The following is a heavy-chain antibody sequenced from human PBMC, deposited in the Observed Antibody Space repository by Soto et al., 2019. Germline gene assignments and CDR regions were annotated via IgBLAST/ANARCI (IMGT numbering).Heavy chain of an antibody. J-gene: IGHJ4*02. D-gene: IGHD6-19*01. Sequence: GGSLRLSCAASGFTFDDYAMHWVRQAPGKGLEWVSGISWNSGSIGYADSVKGRFTISRDNAKNSLYLQMNSLRAEDTALYYCAKLAVAGTGFGFDYWGQGTLVTVSS. CDR3: AKLAVAGTGFGFDY. CDR1: GFTFDDYA. CDR2: ISWNSGSI. V-gene: IGHV3-9*01.